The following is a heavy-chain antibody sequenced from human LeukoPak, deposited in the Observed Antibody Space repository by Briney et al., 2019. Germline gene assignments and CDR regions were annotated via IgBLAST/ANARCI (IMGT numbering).Heavy chain of an antibody. V-gene: IGHV3-15*01. Sequence: GGSLRLSCAASGFTFSNAWLNWVRQAPGKGLEWVGHIKSKTDGGTTDYAAPVKGRFTISRDDSRNTLFLQMNSLKTEDTAVYYCTLPWGSGSYYDYWGQGTLVTVSS. J-gene: IGHJ4*02. CDR2: IKSKTDGGTT. D-gene: IGHD3-10*01. CDR1: GFTFSNAW. CDR3: TLPWGSGSYYDY.